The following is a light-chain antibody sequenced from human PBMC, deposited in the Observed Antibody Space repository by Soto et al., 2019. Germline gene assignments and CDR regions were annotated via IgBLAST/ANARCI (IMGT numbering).Light chain of an antibody. CDR3: QQYGSSLYT. J-gene: IGKJ2*01. CDR1: QSVKSSY. V-gene: IGKV3-20*01. CDR2: GAS. Sequence: EIVLTQSPGTLSLSPGERATLSCRASQSVKSSYLAWYQQKPGQAPRLLIYGASSRATCIPDRFSGSGSGADFTLTISRLEPEDFAVYYCQQYGSSLYTFGQGTKLESK.